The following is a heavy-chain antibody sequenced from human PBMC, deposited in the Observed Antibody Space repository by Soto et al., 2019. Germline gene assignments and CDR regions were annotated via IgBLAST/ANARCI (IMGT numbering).Heavy chain of an antibody. CDR2: ISSNSDTI. CDR3: VKDMKWGGMTTIHYFDS. D-gene: IGHD1-26*01. CDR1: GFTIDDYA. Sequence: EVQLVESGGGLVQPGRSLRLSCAASGFTIDDYAMHWVRQVPGKGLEWVSGISSNSDTIDYADSVKGRFTNSRDNAKNSLVLKMNSLRPEDTALYYCVKDMKWGGMTTIHYFDSWGQGTLVTVSS. V-gene: IGHV3-9*01. J-gene: IGHJ4*02.